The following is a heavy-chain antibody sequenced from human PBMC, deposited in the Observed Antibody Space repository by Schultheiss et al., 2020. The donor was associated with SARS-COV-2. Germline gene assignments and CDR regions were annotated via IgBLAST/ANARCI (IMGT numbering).Heavy chain of an antibody. J-gene: IGHJ4*02. Sequence: GESLKISCAASGFTFSGSAMHWVRQAPGKGLEYVSAISSNGGSTYYANSVKGRFTISRDNSKNTLYLQMNSLRAEDTAVYYCARRQLVLDFWGQGTLVTVSS. CDR2: ISSNGGST. D-gene: IGHD6-6*01. CDR1: GFTFSGSA. CDR3: ARRQLVLDF. V-gene: IGHV3-64*01.